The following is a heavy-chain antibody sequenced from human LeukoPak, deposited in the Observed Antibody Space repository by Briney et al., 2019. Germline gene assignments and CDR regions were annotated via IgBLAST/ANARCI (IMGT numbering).Heavy chain of an antibody. CDR3: ARGYGDPLDYMDA. D-gene: IGHD4-17*01. V-gene: IGHV3-7*01. J-gene: IGHJ6*03. CDR2: IKQNEGEK. Sequence: GGSLRLSCAASGFTFSTYWMSRLRQAPGKGLEWVANIKQNEGEKYYVHPVKGRFTITRDNAKNSLYLQMNSLSTEDTAVYYCARGYGDPLDYMDAWGNGTTVTVSS. CDR1: GFTFSTYW.